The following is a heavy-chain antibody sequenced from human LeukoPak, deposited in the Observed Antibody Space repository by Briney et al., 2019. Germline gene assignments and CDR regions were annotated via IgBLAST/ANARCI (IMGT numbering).Heavy chain of an antibody. CDR3: TRAVPIGYCSGGSCHPFDP. V-gene: IGHV3-73*01. J-gene: IGHJ5*02. D-gene: IGHD2-15*01. CDR1: GFTFSGSA. Sequence: GGSLRLSCAASGFTFSGSALHWVRQASGKGLEWVGRIRSTANGYATAYAASVKGRFTISRDDSKNTAYLQVNSLKTEDTAVYYCTRAVPIGYCSGGSCHPFDPWGQGTLVTVSS. CDR2: IRSTANGYAT.